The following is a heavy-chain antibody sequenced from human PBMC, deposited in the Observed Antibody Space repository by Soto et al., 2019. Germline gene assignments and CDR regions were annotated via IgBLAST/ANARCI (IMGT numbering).Heavy chain of an antibody. Sequence: ASVKVSCKASGYAFTYYHIHWLRQAPGQGLEWVGDINPTSGSTNHAQKFQGRVTMTRDTSTSTVYMELSSLTSDDTAVYFCARGPSSGAFDIWGQGTVVTVS. CDR1: GYAFTYYH. J-gene: IGHJ3*02. V-gene: IGHV1-46*01. CDR3: ARGPSSGAFDI. D-gene: IGHD6-25*01. CDR2: INPTSGST.